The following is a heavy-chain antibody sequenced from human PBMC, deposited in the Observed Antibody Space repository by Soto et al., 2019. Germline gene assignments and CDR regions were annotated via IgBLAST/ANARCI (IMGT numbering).Heavy chain of an antibody. J-gene: IGHJ4*02. CDR3: ARALSVEGDY. Sequence: QVQLVQSGAEVKKPGASVKVSCKTSGYTFTDYYIHWVRQAPGQGLEWMGWMHPNGGGTNYAQKFQGSVTMTRDTSISTAYMELSRLTSDDTAVYYCARALSVEGDYWGQGTLVTVSS. D-gene: IGHD2-8*01. V-gene: IGHV1-2*02. CDR2: MHPNGGGT. CDR1: GYTFTDYY.